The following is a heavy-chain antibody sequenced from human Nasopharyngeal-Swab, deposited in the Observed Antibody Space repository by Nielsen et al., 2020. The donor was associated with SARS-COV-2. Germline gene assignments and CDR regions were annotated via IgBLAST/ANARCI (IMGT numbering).Heavy chain of an antibody. CDR2: INAGNGNT. J-gene: IGHJ6*02. Sequence: ASVKVSCRASGYTFTSYAMHWVRQAPGQRLEWMGWINAGNGNTKYSQKFQGRVTITRDTSASTAYMELSSLRSEDMAVYYCARTPPPAARYYYYYGMDVWGQGTTVTVSS. CDR3: ARTPPPAARYYYYYGMDV. CDR1: GYTFTSYA. D-gene: IGHD2-2*01. V-gene: IGHV1-3*01.